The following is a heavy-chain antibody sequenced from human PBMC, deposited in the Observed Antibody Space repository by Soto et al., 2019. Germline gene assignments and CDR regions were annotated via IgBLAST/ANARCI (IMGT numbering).Heavy chain of an antibody. Sequence: KTSETLSLTCTVSGSSIRSYYWSWIRQPPGKGLEWIGYIYYSGRNSYSPSLQSRVTMSVDTSKKQVSLKLKSVTAADAAVYYCARMFYGDYNSPNAFDIWGQGRLVTVSS. CDR1: GSSIRSYY. V-gene: IGHV4-59*01. J-gene: IGHJ3*02. CDR3: ARMFYGDYNSPNAFDI. CDR2: IYYSGRN. D-gene: IGHD4-17*01.